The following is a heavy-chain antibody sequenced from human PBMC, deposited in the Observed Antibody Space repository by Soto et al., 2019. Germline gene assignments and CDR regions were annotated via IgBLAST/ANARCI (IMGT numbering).Heavy chain of an antibody. CDR2: INPNSGGT. CDR3: ARALYYYDSSGPLGYYGMDV. CDR1: GYTFTGYY. J-gene: IGHJ6*02. D-gene: IGHD3-22*01. Sequence: ASVKVSCKASGYTFTGYYMHWVRQAPGQGLEWMGWINPNSGGTNYAQKFQGRVTMTRDTSISTAYMELSRLRSDATAVYYCARALYYYDSSGPLGYYGMDVWGQGTTVTVSS. V-gene: IGHV1-2*02.